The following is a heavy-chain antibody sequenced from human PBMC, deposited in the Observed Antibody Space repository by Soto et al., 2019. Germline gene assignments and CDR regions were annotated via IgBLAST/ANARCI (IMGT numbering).Heavy chain of an antibody. CDR1: GFTFSNAW. J-gene: IGHJ6*02. D-gene: IGHD6-13*01. Sequence: EVQLVESGGGLVKPGGSLRLSCAASGFTFSNAWMNWVRQAPGKGLEWVGRIKSKTDGGTTDYAAPVKGRFTISRDDSKNTLYLQMNSLKTEDAAVYYCTTDGAAAGPYYYYYGMDVWGQGTTVTVSS. V-gene: IGHV3-15*07. CDR3: TTDGAAAGPYYYYYGMDV. CDR2: IKSKTDGGTT.